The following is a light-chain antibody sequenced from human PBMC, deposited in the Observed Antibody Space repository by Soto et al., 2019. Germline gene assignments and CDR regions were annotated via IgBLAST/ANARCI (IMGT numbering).Light chain of an antibody. CDR1: SSDVGGYNY. CDR3: SSYTSSITLV. J-gene: IGLJ2*01. Sequence: QSLLTQPASVSGSPGQSITTSCTGTSSDVGGYNYVSWYQQHPGKAPKLMIYDVSNRPSGVSNRFSGSKSGNTASLSISGLQAEDEADYYCSSYTSSITLVFGGGTKVTVL. V-gene: IGLV2-14*03. CDR2: DVS.